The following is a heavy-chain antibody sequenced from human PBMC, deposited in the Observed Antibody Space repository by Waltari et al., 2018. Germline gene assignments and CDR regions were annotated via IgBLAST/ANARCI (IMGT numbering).Heavy chain of an antibody. Sequence: EVQLVESGGGLVKPGGSLRLSCAASGLTISSFGMRWVRQAPGKGLEWVSSTTNSNTYIYYADSVKGRFTVSIDNAKNSLYLQMNSLRADDTAVYFCARLTGDRMGFDYWGQGTLVTVSS. J-gene: IGHJ4*02. CDR1: GLTISSFG. CDR2: TTNSNTYI. CDR3: ARLTGDRMGFDY. D-gene: IGHD7-27*01. V-gene: IGHV3-21*03.